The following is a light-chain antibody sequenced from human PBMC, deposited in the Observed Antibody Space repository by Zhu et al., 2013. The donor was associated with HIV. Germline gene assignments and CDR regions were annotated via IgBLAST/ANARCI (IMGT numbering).Light chain of an antibody. J-gene: IGLJ2*01. Sequence: QSVLTQPPSVSGAPGQAVTISCTGNTSNIGPSYDVHWYQQLPGTAPKLLIRDNNNRPSGVPDRFSASKSGTSASLAITGLQAEDEADYFCQSYDSTLTDVIFGGGTKLTVL. CDR3: QSYDSTLTDVI. CDR2: DNN. CDR1: TSNIGPSYD. V-gene: IGLV1-40*01.